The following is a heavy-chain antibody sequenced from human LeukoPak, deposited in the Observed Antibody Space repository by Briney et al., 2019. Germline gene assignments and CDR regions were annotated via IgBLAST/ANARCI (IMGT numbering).Heavy chain of an antibody. CDR2: INHSGST. V-gene: IGHV4-34*01. J-gene: IGHJ3*02. D-gene: IGHD4-17*01. CDR3: ARGRGPTTVTTSKAFDI. Sequence: SETLSLTCAVYGGSFSGYYWSWIRQPPGKGLEWIGEINHSGSTNYNPSLKSRVTISVDTSKNQFSLKLSSVTAADTAVYYCARGRGPTTVTTSKAFDIWGQGTMVTVSS. CDR1: GGSFSGYY.